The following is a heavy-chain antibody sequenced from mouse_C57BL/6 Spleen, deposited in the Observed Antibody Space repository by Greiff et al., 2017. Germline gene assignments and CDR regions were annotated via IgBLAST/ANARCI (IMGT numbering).Heavy chain of an antibody. J-gene: IGHJ4*01. V-gene: IGHV7-3*01. CDR3: AESHAMDY. CDR2: IRNKANGYTT. CDR1: GFTFTDYY. Sequence: EVQLVESGGGLVQPGGSLSLSCAASGFTFTDYYMSWVRQPPGKALEWLGFIRNKANGYTTAYSASVKDRFTISRDNSQSILYLQMNALRAEDSSSYYRAESHAMDYWGQGTLGTVSS.